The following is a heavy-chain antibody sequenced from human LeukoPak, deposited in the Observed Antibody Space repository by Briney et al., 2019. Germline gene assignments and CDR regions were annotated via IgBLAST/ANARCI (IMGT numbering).Heavy chain of an antibody. V-gene: IGHV1-18*01. D-gene: IGHD4-11*01. CDR3: ARDAGRDDYSNYIDY. J-gene: IGHJ4*02. CDR2: ISAYNGNT. Sequence: ASVKVSCKASGYTFTSYGISWVRQAPGQGLEWMGWISAYNGNTNYAQKLQGRVTMTRDMSTSTVYMELSSLRSEDTAVYYCARDAGRDDYSNYIDYWGQGTLVTVSS. CDR1: GYTFTSYG.